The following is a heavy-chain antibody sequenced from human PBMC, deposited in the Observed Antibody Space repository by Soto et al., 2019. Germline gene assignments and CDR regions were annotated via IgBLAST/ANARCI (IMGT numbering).Heavy chain of an antibody. J-gene: IGHJ3*02. CDR2: ISAYNGNT. V-gene: IGHV1-3*01. Sequence: ASVQVSCKASGYTFTNYAVRWVRQAPGQRLEWMGWISAYNGNTIYARKFQGRVIMTEDKSTDTAYMELSSLRSEDTAVYYSARLRPTHYYDSSDSPGSAFDIWGQGTMVTVSS. CDR1: GYTFTNYA. CDR3: ARLRPTHYYDSSDSPGSAFDI. D-gene: IGHD3-22*01.